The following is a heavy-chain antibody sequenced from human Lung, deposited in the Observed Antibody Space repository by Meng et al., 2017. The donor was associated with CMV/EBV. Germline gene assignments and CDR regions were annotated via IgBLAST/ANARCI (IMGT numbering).Heavy chain of an antibody. Sequence: GESLKISCAASGFTVRNNYMSWVRQAPGKGLEWVSVIYSDGYTYYEDSVKGRFTISRDNSKDTLYLQMNSLRAEDTAVYYCAREGYCSSTTCSSYYYYGMDVWGQGTTVTVSS. V-gene: IGHV3-53*01. CDR3: AREGYCSSTTCSSYYYYGMDV. J-gene: IGHJ6*02. CDR1: GFTVRNNY. D-gene: IGHD2-2*01. CDR2: IYSDGYT.